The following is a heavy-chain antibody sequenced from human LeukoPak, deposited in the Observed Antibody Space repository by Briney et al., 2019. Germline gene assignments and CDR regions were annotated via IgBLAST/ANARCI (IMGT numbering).Heavy chain of an antibody. Sequence: SETLSLTCTVSGGSISSGDYYWSWIRQPPGKGLEWIGYIYYSGSTYYNPSLKSRVTISVDTSENQFSLKLSSVTAADTAVYYCARGSGASDAFDIWGQGTMVTVSS. CDR3: ARGSGASDAFDI. J-gene: IGHJ3*02. V-gene: IGHV4-30-4*08. CDR1: GGSISSGDYY. CDR2: IYYSGST. D-gene: IGHD3-10*01.